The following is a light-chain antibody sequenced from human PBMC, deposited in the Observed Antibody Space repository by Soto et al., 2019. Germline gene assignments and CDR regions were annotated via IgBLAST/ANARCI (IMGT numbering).Light chain of an antibody. CDR2: DVS. CDR1: SSDVGGYND. V-gene: IGLV2-11*01. Sequence: QSALTQPRAVSGSPGQSVTISCTGTSSDVGGYNDVSWYQQYPGKAPKLMIYDVSKRPSGVPDRFSGSKSGNTASLTVSGLQADDEAEYYCWSYAGSVIFGGGTKLTVL. J-gene: IGLJ2*01. CDR3: WSYAGSVI.